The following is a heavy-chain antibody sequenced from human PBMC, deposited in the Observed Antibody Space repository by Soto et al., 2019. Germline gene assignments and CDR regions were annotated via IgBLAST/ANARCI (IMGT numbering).Heavy chain of an antibody. V-gene: IGHV1-18*01. CDR1: GYTFTSYG. J-gene: IGHJ6*02. CDR2: ISAYNGNT. CDR3: AGSIAAAGYYYYYGMDV. D-gene: IGHD6-13*01. Sequence: ASVKVSCKASGYTFTSYGISWVRQAPGQGLEWMGWISAYNGNTNYAQKLQGRVTMTTDTSTSTAYMELRSLRSDDTAVYYCAGSIAAAGYYYYYGMDVWRQGTTVTVSS.